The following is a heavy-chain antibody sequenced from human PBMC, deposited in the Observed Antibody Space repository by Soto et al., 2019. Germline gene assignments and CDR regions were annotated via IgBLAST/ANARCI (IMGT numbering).Heavy chain of an antibody. Sequence: SETLSLTCAVSGGSISGSYYYWAWLRQSPGKGPEWIGSVFYTGFTSYNPSLESRVSVSVDTSKSQFSLKLSAVTAADTAVYYCARQRTSVVTQAYFDVWGPGSLVTVSS. V-gene: IGHV4-39*01. J-gene: IGHJ4*02. CDR2: VFYTGFT. CDR1: GGSISGSYYY. D-gene: IGHD2-21*02. CDR3: ARQRTSVVTQAYFDV.